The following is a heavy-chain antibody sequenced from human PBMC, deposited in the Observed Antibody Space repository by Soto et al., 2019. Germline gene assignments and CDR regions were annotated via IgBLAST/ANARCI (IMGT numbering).Heavy chain of an antibody. V-gene: IGHV3-74*01. Sequence: EVQLVESGGDLIQPGGSLRLSCAASGFTFSSYWMHWVRQAPGKGLVWVSRLLGDGSNTAYADSVKGRFTISRDNAKNTLYLQMNSLRPEDTAMYYCARDMEITGTTWAFDIWGQGTMVTVSS. J-gene: IGHJ3*02. CDR2: LLGDGSNT. CDR1: GFTFSSYW. CDR3: ARDMEITGTTWAFDI. D-gene: IGHD1-20*01.